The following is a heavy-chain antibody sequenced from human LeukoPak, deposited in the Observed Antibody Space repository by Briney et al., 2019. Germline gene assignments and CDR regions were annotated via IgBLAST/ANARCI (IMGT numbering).Heavy chain of an antibody. Sequence: ASVKVSCKASGYTFTNYDINRVRQATGQGLEWMGWMNPNSANTGYAQKFQGRVTMTRNTSISTAYMELSSLKSEDTAVYYCARSYSSDWYDLDYWGQGTLVTVSS. CDR1: GYTFTNYD. D-gene: IGHD6-19*01. J-gene: IGHJ4*02. CDR2: MNPNSANT. V-gene: IGHV1-8*01. CDR3: ARSYSSDWYDLDY.